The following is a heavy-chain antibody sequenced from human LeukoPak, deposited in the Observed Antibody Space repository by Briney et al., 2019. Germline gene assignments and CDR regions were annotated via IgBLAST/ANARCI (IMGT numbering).Heavy chain of an antibody. J-gene: IGHJ4*02. CDR2: ISSSGSTI. CDR1: GFTFSSYE. CDR3: ARGPLYYYDSSGPFDY. Sequence: GGSLRLSCAASGFTFSSYEVNWVRQAPGKGLEWVSYISSSGSTIYYADSVKGRFTISRDNAKNSLYLQMNSLRAEDTAVYYCARGPLYYYDSSGPFDYWGQGTLVTVSS. V-gene: IGHV3-48*03. D-gene: IGHD3-22*01.